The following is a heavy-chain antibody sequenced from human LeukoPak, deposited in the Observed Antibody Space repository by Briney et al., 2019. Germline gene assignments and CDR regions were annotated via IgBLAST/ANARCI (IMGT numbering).Heavy chain of an antibody. V-gene: IGHV1-24*01. CDR2: FDPEDGET. CDR3: ATCRYDFWSGYYRSGYWFDP. Sequence: GASVTVSCKVSGYTLTELSMHWVRQAPGKGLEWMGGFDPEDGETIYAQKFQGRVTMTEDTSTDTAYMELSSLRSEDTVVYYCATCRYDFWSGYYRSGYWFDPWGQGTLVTVSS. CDR1: GYTLTELS. D-gene: IGHD3-3*01. J-gene: IGHJ5*02.